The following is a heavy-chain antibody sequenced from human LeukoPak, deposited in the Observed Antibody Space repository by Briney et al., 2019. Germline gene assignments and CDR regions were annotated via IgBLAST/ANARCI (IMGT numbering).Heavy chain of an antibody. CDR1: GGSISSSSYY. Sequence: PSETLSLTCTVSGGSISSSSYYWGWIRQPPGKGLEWIGSIYYSGSTYYNPSLKSRVTISVDTSKNQFSLKLSSVTAADMAVYYCARDEDSSGYMLLDYWGQGTLVTVSS. V-gene: IGHV4-39*07. D-gene: IGHD3-22*01. CDR3: ARDEDSSGYMLLDY. J-gene: IGHJ4*02. CDR2: IYYSGST.